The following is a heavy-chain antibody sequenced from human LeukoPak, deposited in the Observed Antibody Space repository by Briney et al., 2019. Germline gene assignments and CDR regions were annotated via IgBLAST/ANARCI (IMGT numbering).Heavy chain of an antibody. V-gene: IGHV1-69*05. Sequence: SVKVSCKASGGTFSSYAISWVRQAPGQGLEWMGGIIPIFGTANYAQKFQGRVTMTRDTSTSTVYMELSSLRSEDTAVYYCARDLASSGYYWDWGQGTLITVSS. J-gene: IGHJ4*02. CDR3: ARDLASSGYYWD. CDR1: GGTFSSYA. D-gene: IGHD3-22*01. CDR2: IIPIFGTA.